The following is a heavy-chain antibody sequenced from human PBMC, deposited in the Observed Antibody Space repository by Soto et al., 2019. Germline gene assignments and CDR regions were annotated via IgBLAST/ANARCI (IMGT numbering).Heavy chain of an antibody. J-gene: IGHJ4*02. V-gene: IGHV3-30-3*01. CDR3: ARDLSAVAGTGSTRYEVTHQGILADY. CDR2: ISYDGSNK. Sequence: QVQLVESGGGVVQPGRSLRLSCAASGFTFSSYAMHWVRQAPGKGLEWVAVISYDGSNKYYADSVKGRFTISRDNSKNTLYLQMNSLRAEDTAVYYCARDLSAVAGTGSTRYEVTHQGILADYWGQGTLVTVSS. D-gene: IGHD6-19*01. CDR1: GFTFSSYA.